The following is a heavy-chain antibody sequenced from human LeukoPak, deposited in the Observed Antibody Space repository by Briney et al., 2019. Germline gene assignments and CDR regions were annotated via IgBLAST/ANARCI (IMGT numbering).Heavy chain of an antibody. CDR2: INHSGST. V-gene: IGHV4-34*01. CDR3: ATLPMRQWLVQRDYHFDY. CDR1: GGSSSGYY. J-gene: IGHJ4*02. D-gene: IGHD6-19*01. Sequence: SETLSLTCAVYGGSSSGYYCSWIRQPPGKGLEWIGEINHSGSTNYNPSLKSRVTISVDTSKNQFSLKLSSMTAADTAVYFCATLPMRQWLVQRDYHFDYWGQGTLVTVSS.